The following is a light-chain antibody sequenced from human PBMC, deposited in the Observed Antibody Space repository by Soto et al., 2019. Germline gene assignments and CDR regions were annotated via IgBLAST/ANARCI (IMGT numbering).Light chain of an antibody. V-gene: IGKV3-15*01. CDR3: QQYANWPPYT. J-gene: IGKJ2*01. CDR2: GAS. Sequence: EIVMTQSPATLSVSPGERATLSCRASQSVSSNLAWYQQKPGQAPRLLFYGASTRATGIPARFSGSGSGTDFTLTIRSLQSEDFAFYYCQQYANWPPYTSGQGTKLQIK. CDR1: QSVSSN.